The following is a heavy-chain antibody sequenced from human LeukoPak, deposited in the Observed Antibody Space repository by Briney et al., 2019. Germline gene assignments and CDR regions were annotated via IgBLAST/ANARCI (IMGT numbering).Heavy chain of an antibody. CDR1: GGSFSGYY. Sequence: SETLSLTCAVYGGSFSGYYWSWIRQHPGKGLEWIGYIYYSGSTYYNPSLKSRVTISVDTSKNQFSLKLSSVTAADTAVYYCARYSSVQAMDVWGQGTTVTVSS. D-gene: IGHD2-15*01. CDR3: ARYSSVQAMDV. V-gene: IGHV4-31*11. CDR2: IYYSGST. J-gene: IGHJ6*02.